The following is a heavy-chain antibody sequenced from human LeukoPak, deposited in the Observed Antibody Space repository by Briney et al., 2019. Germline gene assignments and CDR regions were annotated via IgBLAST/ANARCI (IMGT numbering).Heavy chain of an antibody. J-gene: IGHJ4*02. CDR2: ISGSGGST. CDR3: AKGAPKRWLQFWYFDY. Sequence: GRSLRLSCAASGFTFSSYAMSWVRQAPGKGLEWVSAISGSGGSTYYADSVKGRFTISRDNSKNTLYLQMNSLRAEDTAVYYCAKGAPKRWLQFWYFDYWGQGTLVTVSS. CDR1: GFTFSSYA. V-gene: IGHV3-23*01. D-gene: IGHD5-24*01.